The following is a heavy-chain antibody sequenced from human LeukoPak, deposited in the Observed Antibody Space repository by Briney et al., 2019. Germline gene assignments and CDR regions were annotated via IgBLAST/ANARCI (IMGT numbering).Heavy chain of an antibody. J-gene: IGHJ3*02. CDR3: AKEMEVDDAFDI. CDR1: GLTFSSYA. V-gene: IGHV3-23*01. Sequence: SGGSLRLSCAASGLTFSSYAMSWVRQAPGKGLEWVSTISGSGGSTYYADSVKGRFTISRDNSKNTLYLQMNSLRAEDTAVYYCAKEMEVDDAFDIWGQGTMVTVSS. D-gene: IGHD2-8*01. CDR2: ISGSGGST.